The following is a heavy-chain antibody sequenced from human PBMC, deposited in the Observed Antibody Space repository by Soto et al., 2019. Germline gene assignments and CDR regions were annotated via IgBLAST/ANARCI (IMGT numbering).Heavy chain of an antibody. CDR2: MNPDSGNT. CDR3: ARGVKYGAYSRWFDP. CDR1: GNTFTSYD. V-gene: IGHV1-8*01. Sequence: QVQLVQSGAEVKKPGASVKVSCKASGNTFTSYDINWVRQATGQGLECLGWMNPDSGNTAYVQKFQGRVTMTWDTSITTAYMELRSLRSEDTAVYFGARGVKYGAYSRWFDPWGQGTRVTVSS. D-gene: IGHD4-17*01. J-gene: IGHJ5*02.